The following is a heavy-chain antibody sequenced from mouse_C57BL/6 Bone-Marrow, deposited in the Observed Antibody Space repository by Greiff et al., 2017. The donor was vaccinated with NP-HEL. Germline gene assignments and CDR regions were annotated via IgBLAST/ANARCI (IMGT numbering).Heavy chain of an antibody. J-gene: IGHJ3*01. Sequence: EVKLQQSGPELVKPGASVKISCKASGYTFTDYYMNWVKQSHGKSLEWIGDINPNNGGTSYNQKFKGKATLTVDKSSSTAYMELRSLTSEDSAVYYCARREYSNYVVVGWFAYWGQGTLVTVSA. D-gene: IGHD2-5*01. CDR2: INPNNGGT. CDR1: GYTFTDYY. CDR3: ARREYSNYVVVGWFAY. V-gene: IGHV1-26*01.